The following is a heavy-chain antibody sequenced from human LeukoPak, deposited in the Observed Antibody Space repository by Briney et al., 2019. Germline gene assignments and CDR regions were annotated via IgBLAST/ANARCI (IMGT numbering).Heavy chain of an antibody. CDR1: GYTFTSYG. V-gene: IGHV1-18*01. CDR3: ARGSYEDY. J-gene: IGHJ4*02. CDR2: VGPYNDNT. Sequence: ASVQVSCKASGYTFTSYGITWVRQAPGQGLEWMGWVGPYNDNTNYAQNLQDRVTMTTDTSATTAYMELGSLRSDDTAVYYCARGSYEDYWGQGTLVTVSS. D-gene: IGHD3-16*01.